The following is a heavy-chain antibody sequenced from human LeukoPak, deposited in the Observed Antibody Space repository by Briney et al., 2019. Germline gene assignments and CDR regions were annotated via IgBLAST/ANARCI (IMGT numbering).Heavy chain of an antibody. J-gene: IGHJ3*02. CDR1: GGSISSGDYY. V-gene: IGHV4-30-4*01. CDR2: IYYSGST. Sequence: SETLSLTCTVSGGSISSGDYYWSWIRQSPGKGLEWIGYIYYSGSTYYNPSLKSRVTISVDTSKSQFSLKLSSVTAADTAVYYCAGANPNQNDAFDIWGQGTMVTVSS. CDR3: AGANPNQNDAFDI. D-gene: IGHD1-14*01.